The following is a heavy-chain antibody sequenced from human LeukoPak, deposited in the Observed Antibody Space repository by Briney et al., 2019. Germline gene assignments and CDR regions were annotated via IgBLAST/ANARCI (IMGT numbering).Heavy chain of an antibody. CDR2: INSDGSST. Sequence: GGSLRLSCAASAFTFSSYGMHWVRQAPGKGLVWVSRINSDGSSTSYADSVKGRFTISRDNAKNTLYLQMNSLRAEDTAVYYCARDYGDYAYFDYWGQGTLVTVSS. CDR1: AFTFSSYG. D-gene: IGHD4-17*01. J-gene: IGHJ4*02. V-gene: IGHV3-74*01. CDR3: ARDYGDYAYFDY.